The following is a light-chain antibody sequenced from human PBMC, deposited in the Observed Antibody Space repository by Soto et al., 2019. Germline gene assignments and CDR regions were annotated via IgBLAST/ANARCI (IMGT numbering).Light chain of an antibody. CDR1: SSDVGGYNC. J-gene: IGLJ2*01. CDR2: EVS. V-gene: IGLV2-8*01. CDR3: SSYAGSNTPVV. Sequence: QSALTQPPSASGSPGQSVTISCTGTSSDVGGYNCVSWYQQHPGKAPKLMIYEVSKRPSGVTNRFSGSKSGNTASLTVSGLQAEDEADYYCSSYAGSNTPVVFGGGTKLTVL.